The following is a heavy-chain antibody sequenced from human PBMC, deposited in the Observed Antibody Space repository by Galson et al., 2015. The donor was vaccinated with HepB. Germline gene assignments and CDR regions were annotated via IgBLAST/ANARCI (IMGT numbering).Heavy chain of an antibody. D-gene: IGHD2-15*01. CDR2: IKQDGSEK. V-gene: IGHV3-7*01. J-gene: IGHJ5*02. Sequence: SLRLSCAASGFTFSSYWMSWVRQAPGKGLEWVANIKQDGSEKYYVDSVKGRFTISRDNAKNSLYLQMNSLRAEDTAVYYCARRYCSGGSCYSDWFDPWGQGTLVTVSS. CDR3: ARRYCSGGSCYSDWFDP. CDR1: GFTFSSYW.